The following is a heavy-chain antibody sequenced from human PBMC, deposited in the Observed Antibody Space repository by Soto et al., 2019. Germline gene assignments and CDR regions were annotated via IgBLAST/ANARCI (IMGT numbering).Heavy chain of an antibody. CDR3: ARLGYDTLYYFDY. CDR2: IYYSGTT. D-gene: IGHD3-22*01. V-gene: IGHV4-30-4*01. J-gene: IGHJ4*02. CDR1: GGSISSGDYY. Sequence: SETLSLTCTVSGGSISSGDYYWSWIRQPPGKGLEWIAYIYYSGTTYYNPSLKSRVTISVDTSKNQFSLKLSSVTAADTAVYYFARLGYDTLYYFDYWGQGTLVTFSS.